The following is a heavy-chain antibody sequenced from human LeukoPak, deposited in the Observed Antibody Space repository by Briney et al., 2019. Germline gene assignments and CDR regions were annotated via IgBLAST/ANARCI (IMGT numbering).Heavy chain of an antibody. CDR1: GFSLSTSGVC. CDR3: ARIGGNWFDP. V-gene: IGHV2-70*11. D-gene: IGHD3-16*01. CDR2: IDWDDDK. J-gene: IGHJ5*02. Sequence: SGPTLVNPTQTLTLTCTFSGFSLSTSGVCVSWIRQPPGKALEWLARIDWDDDKYYSTSLRTRLTISKDTSKNQVVLTMTNMDPVDTATYYCARIGGNWFDPWGQGTLVTVSS.